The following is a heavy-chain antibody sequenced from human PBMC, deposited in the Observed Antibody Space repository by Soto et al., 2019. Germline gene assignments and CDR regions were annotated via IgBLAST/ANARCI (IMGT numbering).Heavy chain of an antibody. V-gene: IGHV1-46*01. D-gene: IGHD6-13*01. CDR1: GYSFTSHY. Sequence: ASVKVSCKAIGYSFTSHYIHWVRQAPGQGLEWMGTIYPGGVNIGYAQKFQGRVTMTKDTSTTTVYMELNSLRAEDTAVYYCAKAPPGSSWFGYFDCWGQGTLVTVSS. CDR2: IYPGGVNI. J-gene: IGHJ4*02. CDR3: AKAPPGSSWFGYFDC.